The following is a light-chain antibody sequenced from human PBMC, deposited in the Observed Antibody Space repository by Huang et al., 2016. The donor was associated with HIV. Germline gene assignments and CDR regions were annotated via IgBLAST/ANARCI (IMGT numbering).Light chain of an antibody. CDR2: GTS. V-gene: IGKV3-20*01. CDR1: QRVGGTY. CDR3: QHYGDSPPGT. J-gene: IGKJ1*01. Sequence: EIVLTQSPGTLSLSPGERATLSCRASQRVGGTYVAWYQQRPGRAPRLLMYGTSSRATSNPDRFSGSGSGTDFTLTISRLEPEDFAVYYCQHYGDSPPGTFGQGTKVEIK.